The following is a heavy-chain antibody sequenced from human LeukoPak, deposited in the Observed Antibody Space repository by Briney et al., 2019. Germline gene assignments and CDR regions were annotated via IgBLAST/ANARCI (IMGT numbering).Heavy chain of an antibody. Sequence: PGGSLRLSCAASGFTFSNYGMHWVRQAPGKGLEWVAVIWYDGSNIYYADSVKGRFTISRDNSKNTLYLQMNSLRAEETAVYYCARDRNYGSGSYNPPLGYGGQGTLVTVSA. CDR1: GFTFSNYG. CDR2: IWYDGSNI. CDR3: ARDRNYGSGSYNPPLGY. J-gene: IGHJ4*02. D-gene: IGHD3-10*01. V-gene: IGHV3-33*01.